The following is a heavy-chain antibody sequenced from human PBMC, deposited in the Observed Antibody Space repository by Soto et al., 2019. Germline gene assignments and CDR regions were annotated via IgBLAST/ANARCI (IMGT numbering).Heavy chain of an antibody. Sequence: EVQLVESGGGLAKPGGSLRLSCVVSGFTFSSYSMNWVRQAPGKGLEWVSSISSGSNYTYYADSVKGRFTISRDNAKNSGYLQMNSLRAEDTALYYCARDFKESQYYYYCMDVWGKGTTVTVSS. CDR1: GFTFSSYS. V-gene: IGHV3-21*06. CDR2: ISSGSNYT. J-gene: IGHJ6*03. D-gene: IGHD3-10*01. CDR3: ARDFKESQYYYYCMDV.